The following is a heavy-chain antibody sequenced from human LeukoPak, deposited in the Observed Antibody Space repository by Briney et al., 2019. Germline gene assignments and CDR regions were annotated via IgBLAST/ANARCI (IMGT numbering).Heavy chain of an antibody. CDR2: ISGSGGST. Sequence: GGSLRLSCAASGFTFSSYGMSWVRQAPGKGLEWVSAISGSGGSTYYADSVKGRFTISRDNSKKTLYLQMNSLRAEDMAVYYCATYRQVLLPFESWGQGTLVTVSS. D-gene: IGHD2-8*02. V-gene: IGHV3-23*01. CDR3: ATYRQVLLPFES. CDR1: GFTFSSYG. J-gene: IGHJ4*02.